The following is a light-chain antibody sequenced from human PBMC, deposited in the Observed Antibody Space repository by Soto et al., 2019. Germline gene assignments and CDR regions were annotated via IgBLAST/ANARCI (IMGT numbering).Light chain of an antibody. CDR1: QSISFY. CDR2: TAS. CDR3: QQSYSTPFT. V-gene: IGKV1-39*01. Sequence: DFQMTQSPSSLSASVGDRVTITCRASQSISFYLNWYQQKPGKAPNVLIYTASTLQTGVPSRFSGSGSGTDFTLTISSLQPEDFATYYCQQSYSTPFTFGPGTKVDIK. J-gene: IGKJ3*01.